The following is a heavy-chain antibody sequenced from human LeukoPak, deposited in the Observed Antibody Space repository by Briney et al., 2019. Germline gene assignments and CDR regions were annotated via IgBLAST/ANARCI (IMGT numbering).Heavy chain of an antibody. CDR2: ISTAGNLI. Sequence: GGSLRLSCVASAFTFKTYTLNWVRQTPGKGLEWVSYISTAGNLINYADSVRGRFTISRDNAKNSLYLYMSSLTPEDTAVYYCARTVEGHFDLRGQGTLVTVSS. CDR3: ARTVEGHFDL. CDR1: AFTFKTYT. J-gene: IGHJ4*02. D-gene: IGHD5-24*01. V-gene: IGHV3-21*01.